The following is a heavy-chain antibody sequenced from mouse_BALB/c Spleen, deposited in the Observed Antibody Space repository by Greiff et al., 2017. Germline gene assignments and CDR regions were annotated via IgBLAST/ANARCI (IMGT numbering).Heavy chain of an antibody. Sequence: VQLKQSGPGLVKPSQSLSLTCTVTGYSITSDYAWNWIRQFPGNKLEWMGYISYSGSTSYNPSLKSRISITRDTSKNQFFLQLNSVTTEDTATYYCAREEDYGSSHWYFDVWGAGTTVTVSS. D-gene: IGHD1-1*01. J-gene: IGHJ1*01. CDR1: GYSITSDYA. CDR3: AREEDYGSSHWYFDV. V-gene: IGHV3-2*02. CDR2: ISYSGST.